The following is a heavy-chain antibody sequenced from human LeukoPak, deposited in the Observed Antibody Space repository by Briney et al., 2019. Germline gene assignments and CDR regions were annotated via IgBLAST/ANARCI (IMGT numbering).Heavy chain of an antibody. Sequence: GGSLRLSCAASGFSFNSDWMDWVRQAPGKGLEWVANIKHDESEKNYLDSVKGRFTISRDSAQNSLYLQMNGLRVEDTAVYYCTRRLDDWGQGTLVTVSS. D-gene: IGHD3-16*01. J-gene: IGHJ4*02. CDR2: IKHDESEK. CDR3: TRRLDD. V-gene: IGHV3-7*01. CDR1: GFSFNSDW.